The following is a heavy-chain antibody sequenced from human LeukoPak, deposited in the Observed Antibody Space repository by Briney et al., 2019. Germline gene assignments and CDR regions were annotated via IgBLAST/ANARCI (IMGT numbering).Heavy chain of an antibody. CDR3: AKISSIYYDSSGPFDY. D-gene: IGHD3-22*01. CDR1: GFTFNSYA. CDR2: ISGSGGST. V-gene: IGHV3-23*01. Sequence: GGSLRLSCAASGFTFNSYAMSWVRQAPGKGLEWVSAISGSGGSTYYADSVKGRFTISRDNSKNTLYLQMNSLRAEDTAVYYCAKISSIYYDSSGPFDYWGQGTLVTVSS. J-gene: IGHJ4*02.